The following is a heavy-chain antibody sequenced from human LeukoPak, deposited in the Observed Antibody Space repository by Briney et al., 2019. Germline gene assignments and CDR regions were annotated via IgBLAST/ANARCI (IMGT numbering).Heavy chain of an antibody. J-gene: IGHJ4*02. CDR3: SSRVGATQRFDY. D-gene: IGHD1-26*01. CDR1: GGTFSSYA. Sequence: ASVKVSCKASGGTFSSYAISWVRQAPGQGLEWMGGIIPIFGTANYAQKFQGRVTITADESTSTAYMELSSLRSEDTAVYYCSSRVGATQRFDYWGQGTLVTVSS. V-gene: IGHV1-69*01. CDR2: IIPIFGTA.